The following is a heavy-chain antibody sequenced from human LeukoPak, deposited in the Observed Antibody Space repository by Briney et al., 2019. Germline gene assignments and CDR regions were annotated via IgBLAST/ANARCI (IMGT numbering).Heavy chain of an antibody. V-gene: IGHV3-23*01. Sequence: GGSLRLSCAASGFTFSSYGMSWVRQAPGRGLEWVSAISASGDNTYYADSVKGRFTISRDNSKNTLYLQMNSLRAEDTALYYCAKDGDISVELVVITSFDSWGQGTLVTVSS. CDR1: GFTFSSYG. J-gene: IGHJ4*02. CDR2: ISASGDNT. D-gene: IGHD3-22*01. CDR3: AKDGDISVELVVITSFDS.